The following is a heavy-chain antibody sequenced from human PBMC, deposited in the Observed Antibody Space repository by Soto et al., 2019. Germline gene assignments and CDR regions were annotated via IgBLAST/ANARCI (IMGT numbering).Heavy chain of an antibody. D-gene: IGHD2-2*01. Sequence: QVQLVQSGAEVKKPGASVKVSCKASGYTFTSYGISWVRQAPGQGLEWMGWISAYNGNTNYAQQLQGRVTMTTDTSTSTAYMELRSLRADDTAVYYCARDPRYQLRYNGMDVWGQGTTVTVAS. V-gene: IGHV1-18*01. CDR1: GYTFTSYG. CDR2: ISAYNGNT. J-gene: IGHJ6*02. CDR3: ARDPRYQLRYNGMDV.